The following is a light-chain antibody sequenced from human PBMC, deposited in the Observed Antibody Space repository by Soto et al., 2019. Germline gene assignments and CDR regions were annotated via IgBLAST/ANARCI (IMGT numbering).Light chain of an antibody. J-gene: IGLJ2*01. Sequence: QSVLTQPPSASGTPGQRVTISCSGSSSNIGSNGVNGYQQFPGTAPKLLMNNNNQRPSGVPDRFSGSKSGTSASLAISGLQSEDEADYYCAAWDDSLVFGGGTKLTVL. V-gene: IGLV1-44*01. CDR3: AAWDDSLV. CDR2: NNN. CDR1: SSNIGSNG.